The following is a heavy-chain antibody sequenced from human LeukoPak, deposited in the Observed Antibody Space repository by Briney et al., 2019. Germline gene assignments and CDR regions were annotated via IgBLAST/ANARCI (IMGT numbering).Heavy chain of an antibody. D-gene: IGHD3-3*01. Sequence: SETLSLTCTVSGGSISSHYWSWIRQPPGKGLEWIGYIYYSGSTNYNPSLKSRVTISVDTSKNQFSLKLSSVTAADTAVYYCARGGVAAYYFDYWGQGTLVTVSS. CDR3: ARGGVAAYYFDY. CDR2: IYYSGST. V-gene: IGHV4-59*11. CDR1: GGSISSHY. J-gene: IGHJ4*02.